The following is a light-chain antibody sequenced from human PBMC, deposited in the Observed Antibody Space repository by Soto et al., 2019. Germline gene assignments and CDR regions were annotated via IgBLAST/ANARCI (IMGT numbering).Light chain of an antibody. CDR3: QKYVGSAGIT. J-gene: IGKJ5*01. V-gene: IGKV3-20*01. CDR2: GAS. CDR1: QSVSGSY. Sequence: EIVLTQSPATLSLSPGERATLSCRASQSVSGSYLAWYQQKPGQAPKLVIHGASSRAAGIPDRFNGTGSGTDFTLTISRLEPEDFAVYYCQKYVGSAGITFGQGTRLEIK.